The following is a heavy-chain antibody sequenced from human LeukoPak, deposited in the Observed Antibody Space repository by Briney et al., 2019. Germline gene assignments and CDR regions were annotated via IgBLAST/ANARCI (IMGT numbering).Heavy chain of an antibody. J-gene: IGHJ6*03. Sequence: PSETLSLTCAIYGGSFSGYYWSWIRQPPGKGLEWIGEINHSGSTNYNPSLKSRVTISVDTSKNQFSLKLSSVTAADTAVYYCARDRYYYDSSGYYYIPYYYYMDVWGEGTTVTVSS. CDR2: INHSGST. CDR1: GGSFSGYY. D-gene: IGHD3-22*01. V-gene: IGHV4-34*01. CDR3: ARDRYYYDSSGYYYIPYYYYMDV.